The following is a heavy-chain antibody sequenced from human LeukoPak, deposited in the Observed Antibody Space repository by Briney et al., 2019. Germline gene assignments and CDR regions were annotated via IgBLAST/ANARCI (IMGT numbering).Heavy chain of an antibody. V-gene: IGHV1-18*01. D-gene: IGHD3-16*02. Sequence: ASVKVSCKSSGYTFTSYGISWVRQAPGQGLEWMGWISAYNGNTNYAQKFQGRVTMTRDMSTSTVYMELSSLRSEDTAVYYCAREAFGGVIGPNWFDPWGQGTLVTVSS. CDR1: GYTFTSYG. CDR3: AREAFGGVIGPNWFDP. CDR2: ISAYNGNT. J-gene: IGHJ5*02.